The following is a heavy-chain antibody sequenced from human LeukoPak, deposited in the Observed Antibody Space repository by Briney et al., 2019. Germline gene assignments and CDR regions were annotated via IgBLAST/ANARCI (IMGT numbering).Heavy chain of an antibody. J-gene: IGHJ6*02. Sequence: PSETLSLTCAVSGVXISSSNCWSWVRQPPGKGVEWIGEVYQTGGTNYNPSLKSRVTILVDTSKNQFSLKLTSVTAADTAVYYCARVPFDTDSYYYYFGMDVWGQGTTVTVSS. CDR3: ARVPFDTDSYYYYFGMDV. CDR2: VYQTGGT. CDR1: GVXISSSNC. D-gene: IGHD2-21*02. V-gene: IGHV4-4*02.